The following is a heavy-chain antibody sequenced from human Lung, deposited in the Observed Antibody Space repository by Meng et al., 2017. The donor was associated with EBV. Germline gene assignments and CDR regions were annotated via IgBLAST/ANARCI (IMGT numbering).Heavy chain of an antibody. J-gene: IGHJ5*02. Sequence: EPLQECGPGLVQPDQTPSRTCTGSGGSISSGGYYWSWIRQHPGKGLEWIGYIHDSGSTYYNPSLKSRVTISADTSKNQFSLKLSSVTAADTAVYYCARASYGSGSPLGESWFDPWGQGTLVTVSS. CDR2: IHDSGST. CDR3: ARASYGSGSPLGESWFDP. D-gene: IGHD3-10*01. V-gene: IGHV4-31*03. CDR1: GGSISSGGYY.